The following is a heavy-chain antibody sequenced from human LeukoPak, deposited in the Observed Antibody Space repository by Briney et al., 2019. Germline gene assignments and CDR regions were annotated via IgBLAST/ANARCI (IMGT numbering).Heavy chain of an antibody. Sequence: PSGTLSLTCAVSGGSISSSNWWSWIRQPPGKGLEWIGEIYHSGSTNYNPSLKSRVTISVDTSKNQFSLKLSSVTAADTAVYYCARDRYYYDSSGYHIFDYWGQGTLVTVSS. V-gene: IGHV4-4*02. CDR3: ARDRYYYDSSGYHIFDY. CDR2: IYHSGST. J-gene: IGHJ4*02. CDR1: GGSISSSNW. D-gene: IGHD3-22*01.